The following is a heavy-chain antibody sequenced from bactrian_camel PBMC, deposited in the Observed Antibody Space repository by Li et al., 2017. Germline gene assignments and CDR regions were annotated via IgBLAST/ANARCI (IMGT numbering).Heavy chain of an antibody. Sequence: VQLVESGGGSVESGGSLRLSCAASGYTYSGYCMGWFRQAPGKEREGVAVIHNRSGSTYAAVSVKGRFTISQDNAKDTWYLQMNSLKPDDTAVYYCNAQLEVGYSGPWCAETSDYWGQGTQVTVS. D-gene: IGHD1*01. J-gene: IGHJ4*01. V-gene: IGHV3S40*01. CDR3: NAQLEVGYSGPWCAETSDY. CDR2: IHNRSGST. CDR1: GYTYSGYC.